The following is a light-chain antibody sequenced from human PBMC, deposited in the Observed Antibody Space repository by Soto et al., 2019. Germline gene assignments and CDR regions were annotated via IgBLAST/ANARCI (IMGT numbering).Light chain of an antibody. CDR2: GAS. V-gene: IGKV3-15*01. CDR1: QSVSSN. CDR3: QQYNNWPGK. J-gene: IGKJ1*01. Sequence: EIVMTQSPATLSVSPGERATLSCRASQSVSSNLAWYQQKPGQAPRLLIYGASTRATGIPARFSGSGSGTEFTLTISSLQSEDFAVYYCQQYNNWPGKFGQGTK.